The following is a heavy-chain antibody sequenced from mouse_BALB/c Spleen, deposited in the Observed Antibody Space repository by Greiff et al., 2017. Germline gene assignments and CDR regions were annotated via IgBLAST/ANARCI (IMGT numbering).Heavy chain of an antibody. Sequence: LVESGGGLVKPGGSLKLSCAASGFTFSDYYMYWVRQTPEKRLEWVATISDGGSYTYYPDSVKGRFTISRDNAKNNLYLQMSSLKSEDTAMYYCARDGGIYDGYYSFAYWGQGTLVTVSA. V-gene: IGHV5-4*02. CDR3: ARDGGIYDGYYSFAY. CDR2: ISDGGSYT. D-gene: IGHD2-3*01. CDR1: GFTFSDYY. J-gene: IGHJ3*01.